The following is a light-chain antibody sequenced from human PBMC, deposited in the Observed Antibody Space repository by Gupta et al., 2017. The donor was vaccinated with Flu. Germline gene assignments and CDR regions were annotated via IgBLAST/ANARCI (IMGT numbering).Light chain of an antibody. CDR2: STN. CDR1: SGSVSTSYY. Sequence: QTVVTQEPSFSVSPGGTVTLTSGLSSGSVSTSYYPSWYQQTPGQAPRTLIYSTNTRSSGVPDRFSGSILGNKAALTITGAQADDESDYYCVLYMGSGMWVFGGGTKLTVL. V-gene: IGLV8-61*01. CDR3: VLYMGSGMWV. J-gene: IGLJ3*02.